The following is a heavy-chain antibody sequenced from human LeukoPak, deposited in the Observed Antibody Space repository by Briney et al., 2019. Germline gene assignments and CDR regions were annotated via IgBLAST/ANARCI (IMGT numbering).Heavy chain of an antibody. V-gene: IGHV4-30-2*01. CDR2: IYHSGST. Sequence: SQTLSLTCAVSGGSISSGGYSWSWIRQPPGKGLEWIGYIYHSGSTYYNPSLKSRVTISVDRSKNQFSLKLSSVTAADTAVYYCARGVQRHYIEYSSRVKYFDYWGQGTLVTVSS. CDR3: ARGVQRHYIEYSSRVKYFDY. CDR1: GGSISSGGYS. J-gene: IGHJ4*02. D-gene: IGHD6-6*01.